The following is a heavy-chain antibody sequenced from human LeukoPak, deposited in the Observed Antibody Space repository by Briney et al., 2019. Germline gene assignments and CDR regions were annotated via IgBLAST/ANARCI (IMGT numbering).Heavy chain of an antibody. CDR3: ANSAMVRLRFYYFDY. CDR1: GFTFSSYA. V-gene: IGHV3-23*01. Sequence: GGSLRLSCAASGFTFSSYAMSWVRQAPGKGLEWVSAISGSGGSTYYADSVKGRFTISRDNSKNTLYLQMNSLRAEDTAVYYCANSAMVRLRFYYFDYWGQGTLVTVSS. CDR2: ISGSGGST. D-gene: IGHD3-10*01. J-gene: IGHJ4*02.